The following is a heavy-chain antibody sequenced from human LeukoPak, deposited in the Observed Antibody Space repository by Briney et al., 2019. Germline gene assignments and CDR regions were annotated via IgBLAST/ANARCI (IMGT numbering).Heavy chain of an antibody. V-gene: IGHV4-34*01. CDR2: INHSGST. J-gene: IGHJ4*02. CDR1: GGSFSGYY. Sequence: SETLSLTCAVYGGSFSGYYWSWIRQPPGKGLEWIGEINHSGSTNYNPSLKSRVTISVDTSKNQFSLKLSSVTAVDTAVYYCARHTGYSSGWYEDYFDYWGQGTLVTVSS. D-gene: IGHD6-19*01. CDR3: ARHTGYSSGWYEDYFDY.